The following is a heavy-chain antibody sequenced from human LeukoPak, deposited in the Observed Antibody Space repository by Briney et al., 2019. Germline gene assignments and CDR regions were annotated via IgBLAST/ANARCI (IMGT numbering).Heavy chain of an antibody. J-gene: IGHJ4*02. CDR2: ISSSSSTI. D-gene: IGHD3-22*01. Sequence: GGSLRLSCAASGFTFSSYSMNWVRQAPGKGLEWVSYISSSSSTIYYADSVKGRFTISRDNAKNSLYLQMNSLRAEDTAVYYCASGYYYDSSGYLDYWGQGTLVTVSS. CDR3: ASGYYYDSSGYLDY. V-gene: IGHV3-48*04. CDR1: GFTFSSYS.